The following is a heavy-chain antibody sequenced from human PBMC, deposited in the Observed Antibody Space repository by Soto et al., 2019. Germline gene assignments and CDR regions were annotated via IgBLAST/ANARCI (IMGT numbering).Heavy chain of an antibody. CDR3: AEEAEWHGPIYYDYGMDV. CDR1: GYTFTSYG. J-gene: IGHJ6*02. CDR2: ISAYNGNT. Sequence: QVQLVQSGAEVKKPGASVKVSCKAHGYTFTSYGIMWVRHAPGQGLERMGWISAYNGNTQYAQKLQGRVTMTTDTTTSTAYMERRRLRSDDTAVYYCAEEAEWHGPIYYDYGMDVWGQGTTVTVS. D-gene: IGHD3-3*01. V-gene: IGHV1-18*01.